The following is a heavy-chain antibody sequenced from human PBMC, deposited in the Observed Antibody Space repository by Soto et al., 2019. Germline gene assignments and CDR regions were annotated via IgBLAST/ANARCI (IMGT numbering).Heavy chain of an antibody. CDR2: MNPNSGNT. V-gene: IGHV1-8*01. J-gene: IGHJ4*02. CDR1: GYTFTSYD. Sequence: ASVKVSCKASGYTFTSYDINWVRQATGQRLEWMGWMNPNSGNTGYAQKFQGRVTMTRNTSISTAYMELSSLRSEDTAVYYFAREAYYDILTGYYRGFDYWGQGTLVTVSS. D-gene: IGHD3-9*01. CDR3: AREAYYDILTGYYRGFDY.